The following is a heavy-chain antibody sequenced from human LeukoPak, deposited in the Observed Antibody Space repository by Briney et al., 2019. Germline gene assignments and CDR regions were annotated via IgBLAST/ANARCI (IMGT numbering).Heavy chain of an antibody. J-gene: IGHJ6*03. V-gene: IGHV3-20*04. CDR2: INWNGDST. CDR3: ARRESTYQNYYYFYCMDV. CDR1: GVTFDDYG. Sequence: GGSLRLSCAASGVTFDDYGMSWVRQAPGKGLEWVSGINWNGDSTSYADSVKGRFTISRDNAKNSLYLQMNSLRAEDTALYYCARRESTYQNYYYFYCMDVWGKGTTVTVSS.